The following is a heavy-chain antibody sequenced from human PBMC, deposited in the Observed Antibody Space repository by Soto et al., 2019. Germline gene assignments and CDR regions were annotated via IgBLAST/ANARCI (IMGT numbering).Heavy chain of an antibody. D-gene: IGHD4-17*01. CDR3: ARVVYDYGDYVARYNWFDP. J-gene: IGHJ5*02. Sequence: VQLVQSGAEVKQPGSSVKVSCKASGGTFSSYAISWVRQAPGQGLEWMGGIIPIFGTANYAQKFQGRVTITADESTSTAYMELSSLRSEDTAVYYCARVVYDYGDYVARYNWFDPWGQGTQVTVSS. V-gene: IGHV1-69*01. CDR2: IIPIFGTA. CDR1: GGTFSSYA.